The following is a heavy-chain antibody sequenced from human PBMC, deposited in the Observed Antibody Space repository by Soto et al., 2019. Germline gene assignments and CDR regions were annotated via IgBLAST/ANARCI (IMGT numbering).Heavy chain of an antibody. CDR1: GFTFDDYA. CDR3: AKDSREGFGEHLPYMDV. J-gene: IGHJ6*03. D-gene: IGHD3-10*01. Sequence: GGSLRLSCAASGFTFDDYAMHWVRQAPGKGLEWVSGISWNSGSIGYADSVKGRFTISRDNAKNSLYLQMNSLRAEDTALYYCAKDSREGFGEHLPYMDVWGKGTTVTVSS. CDR2: ISWNSGSI. V-gene: IGHV3-9*01.